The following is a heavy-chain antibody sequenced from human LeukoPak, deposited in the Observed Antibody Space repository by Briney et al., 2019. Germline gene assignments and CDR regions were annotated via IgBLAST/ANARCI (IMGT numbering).Heavy chain of an antibody. CDR3: ARDRGELRVWFDP. V-gene: IGHV1-58*01. CDR2: IVVGSGHA. D-gene: IGHD1-1*01. Sequence: GASVKVSCKASGFSFTTSAVQWVRLARGQRLEWIGWIVVGSGHANYAQKFQERVTITRDMSTNTAYMDLRSLRSDDTAVYYCARDRGELRVWFDPWGQGTLVTVSS. CDR1: GFSFTTSA. J-gene: IGHJ5*02.